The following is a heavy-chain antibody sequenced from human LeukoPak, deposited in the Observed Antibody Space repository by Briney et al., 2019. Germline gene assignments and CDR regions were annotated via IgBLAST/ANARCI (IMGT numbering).Heavy chain of an antibody. Sequence: GGSLTLSCSASGFTFSGYAMHWVRQAPGKGLEHVSVIVSTGGSTYYADSVKGRFTISRDNSKNTLYLQMSSLRAEDTAVYYCVKSYSSSWYAFDIWGQGTMVTVSS. CDR3: VKSYSSSWYAFDI. V-gene: IGHV3-64D*06. CDR1: GFTFSGYA. D-gene: IGHD6-13*01. CDR2: IVSTGGST. J-gene: IGHJ3*02.